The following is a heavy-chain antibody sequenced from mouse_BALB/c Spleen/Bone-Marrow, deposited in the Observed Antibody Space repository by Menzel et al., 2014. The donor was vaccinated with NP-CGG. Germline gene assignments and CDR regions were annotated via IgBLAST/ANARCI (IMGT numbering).Heavy chain of an antibody. CDR1: GYIFTNYW. D-gene: IGHD1-1*01. V-gene: IGHV1S81*02. CDR3: ARRGDYYGAMDY. CDR2: INPTNGRS. J-gene: IGHJ4*01. Sequence: QVQLKDSGAELVKPGASVKLSCKASGYIFTNYWMHWVKQRPGQGLSWTGEINPTNGRSNYNEKFKSKATLTVDKSSSTAYMQLSSLTSEDSAVYYCARRGDYYGAMDYWGQGTSVTVSS.